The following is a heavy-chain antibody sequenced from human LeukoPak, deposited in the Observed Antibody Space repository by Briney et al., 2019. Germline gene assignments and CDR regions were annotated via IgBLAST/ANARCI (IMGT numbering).Heavy chain of an antibody. J-gene: IGHJ6*03. CDR2: INPNSGGT. Sequence: ASVRVSCKASGYTFTGYYMHWVRQAPGQGLEWMGWINPNSGGTNYAQKFQGRVTMTRDTSISTAYMELSRLRSDDTAVYYCARVAPGGYDFRYYYYYMDVWGKGTTVTVSS. V-gene: IGHV1-2*02. CDR1: GYTFTGYY. CDR3: ARVAPGGYDFRYYYYYMDV. D-gene: IGHD5-12*01.